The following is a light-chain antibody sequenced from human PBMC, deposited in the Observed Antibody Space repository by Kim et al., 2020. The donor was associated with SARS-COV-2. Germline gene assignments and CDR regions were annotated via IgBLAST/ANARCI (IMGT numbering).Light chain of an antibody. Sequence: DIQMTQSPSSLSASVGDRVTITCRASQSISSYLNWYQQKPGKAPKLLIYAASSVQSGVPSRFSGSGSGTDFTLTISSLQPEDFATYYCQQSYSSLWTFGEGTKMYIK. J-gene: IGKJ1*01. CDR2: AAS. V-gene: IGKV1-39*01. CDR3: QQSYSSLWT. CDR1: QSISSY.